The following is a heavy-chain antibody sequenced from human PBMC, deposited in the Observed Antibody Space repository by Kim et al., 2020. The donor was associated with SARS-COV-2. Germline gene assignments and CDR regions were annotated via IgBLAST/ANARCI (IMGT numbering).Heavy chain of an antibody. J-gene: IGHJ2*01. CDR3: ARHLNWTGMTRDWYFDL. Sequence: SETLSLTCTVSGGSISSYYWSWIRQPPGKGLEWIGYIYYSGSTNYNPSLKSRVTISVDTSKNQFSLKLSSVTAADTAVYYCARHLNWTGMTRDWYFDLCGGGALGTVSS. V-gene: IGHV4-59*13. CDR1: GGSISSYY. D-gene: IGHD1-20*01. CDR2: IYYSGST.